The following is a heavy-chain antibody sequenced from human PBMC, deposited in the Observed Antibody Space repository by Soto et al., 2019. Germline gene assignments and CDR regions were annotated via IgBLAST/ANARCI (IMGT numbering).Heavy chain of an antibody. CDR1: GGSISSGGYY. CDR2: IYYSGST. Sequence: TLSLTCTVSGGSISSGGYYWSWIRQHPGKGLEWIGYIYYSGSTYYNPSLKSRVTISVDTSKNQFSLKLSSVTAADTAVYYCARWNYVPYYFDYWGQGTLVTVSS. J-gene: IGHJ4*02. V-gene: IGHV4-31*03. D-gene: IGHD1-7*01. CDR3: ARWNYVPYYFDY.